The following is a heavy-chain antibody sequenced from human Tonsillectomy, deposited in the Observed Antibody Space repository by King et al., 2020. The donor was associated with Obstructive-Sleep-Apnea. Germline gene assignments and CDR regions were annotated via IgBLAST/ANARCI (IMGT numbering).Heavy chain of an antibody. J-gene: IGHJ6*02. CDR1: GGSFSGYY. CDR3: ARSGSRPRYWPYYGMDV. Sequence: VQLQQWGAGLLKPSETLSLTCAVYGGSFSGYYWSWIRQPPGKGLEWIGEINHSGSTNYNPSLKSRVTISVDTSKNQFSLKLSSVTAADTAVYYCARSGSRPRYWPYYGMDVWGQGTTVTVSS. CDR2: INHSGST. V-gene: IGHV4-34*01. D-gene: IGHD1-26*01.